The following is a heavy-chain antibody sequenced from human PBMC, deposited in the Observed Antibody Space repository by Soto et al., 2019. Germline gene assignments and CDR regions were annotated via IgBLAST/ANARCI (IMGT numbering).Heavy chain of an antibody. D-gene: IGHD3-3*01. Sequence: QVHLVQSGAEVKKPGSSVKVSCKASGGSFSTYAINWLRQAPGQGLEWMGGIIPLFGTENYAQNFQDRFTFNSDKYTTTAYMEVRSLTSEDTAVYYCATGFWSGPIAHYFDYWGQGTLVTVSS. CDR3: ATGFWSGPIAHYFDY. CDR1: GGSFSTYA. V-gene: IGHV1-69*06. CDR2: IIPLFGTE. J-gene: IGHJ4*01.